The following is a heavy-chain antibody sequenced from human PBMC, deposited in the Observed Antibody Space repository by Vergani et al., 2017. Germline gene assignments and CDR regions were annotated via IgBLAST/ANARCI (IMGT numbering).Heavy chain of an antibody. CDR1: GFTFSSYA. CDR3: AREDYGGAFDI. Sequence: QVQLVESGGGVVQPGRSLRLSCAASGFTFSSYAMHWVRQAPGKGLEWVAVISYDGSNKSYADSVKGRFTISRDNSKNTLYLQMNSLRAEDTAVYYCAREDYGGAFDIWGQGTMVTVSS. J-gene: IGHJ3*02. CDR2: ISYDGSNK. V-gene: IGHV3-30-3*01. D-gene: IGHD4-23*01.